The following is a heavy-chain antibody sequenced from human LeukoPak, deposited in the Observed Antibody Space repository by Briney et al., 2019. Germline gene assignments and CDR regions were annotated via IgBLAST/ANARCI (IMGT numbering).Heavy chain of an antibody. CDR1: GGSISSGSYY. J-gene: IGHJ4*02. CDR3: ARAQHIAAAAFDY. CDR2: IYTSGST. Sequence: SETLSLTCTVSGGSISSGSYYWSWIRQPAGKGLEWIGRIYTSGSTNYNPSFKSRVTISVDTSKDQFSLKLSSVTAADTAVYYCARAQHIAAAAFDYWGQGTLVTVSS. D-gene: IGHD6-13*01. V-gene: IGHV4-61*02.